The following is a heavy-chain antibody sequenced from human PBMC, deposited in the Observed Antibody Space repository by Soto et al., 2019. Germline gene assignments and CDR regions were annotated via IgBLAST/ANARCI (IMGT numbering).Heavy chain of an antibody. CDR1: GGSFSGYY. Sequence: SETLSLTCAVHGGSFSGYYWDWIRQPPGKGLEWIGEINHGGTSNYNPSLKSRAIISVDTSKNQFSLKLTSVTAEDTALYFCARRGGGEFDYWGQGTLVTVSS. J-gene: IGHJ4*02. CDR3: ARRGGGEFDY. CDR2: INHGGTS. V-gene: IGHV4-34*01. D-gene: IGHD3-16*01.